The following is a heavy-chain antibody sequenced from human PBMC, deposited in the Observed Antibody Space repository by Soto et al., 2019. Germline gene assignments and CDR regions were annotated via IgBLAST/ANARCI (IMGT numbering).Heavy chain of an antibody. CDR2: IYYSGST. V-gene: IGHV4-39*02. D-gene: IGHD2-2*01. J-gene: IGHJ4*02. CDR3: ARTDIVVVPAANHFDY. CDR1: GGSISSSSYY. Sequence: QLQLQESGPGLVKPSETLSLTCTVSGGSISSSSYYWGWIRQPPGKGLEWIGSIYYSGSTYYNPSLKSRVTISVDTSKNHFSLKLSSVTAADTAVYYCARTDIVVVPAANHFDYWGQGTLVTVSS.